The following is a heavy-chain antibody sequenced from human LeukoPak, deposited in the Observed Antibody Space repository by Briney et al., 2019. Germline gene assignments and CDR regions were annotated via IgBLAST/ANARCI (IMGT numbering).Heavy chain of an antibody. D-gene: IGHD3-22*01. V-gene: IGHV4-61*08. Sequence: SQTLSLTCTVSGGSISSGGYYWSWIRQPPGKGLEWIGYIYYSGSTNYNPSLKSRVTISVDTSKNQFSLKLSSVTAADTAVYYCARGKTYYDISKDAFDIWGQGTMVTVSS. CDR1: GGSISSGGYY. CDR2: IYYSGST. CDR3: ARGKTYYDISKDAFDI. J-gene: IGHJ3*02.